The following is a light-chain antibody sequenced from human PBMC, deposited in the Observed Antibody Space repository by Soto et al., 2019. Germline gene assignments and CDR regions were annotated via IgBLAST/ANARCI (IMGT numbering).Light chain of an antibody. CDR3: QQRGDWPPIP. V-gene: IGKV3-11*01. CDR1: QSVSTF. Sequence: EIVLTQYPATLSLSPGERAILSCRASQSVSTFLAWFQQKPGQPPRLLIYNASNRTTGIPARFSGSGSGTDFTLTISSLEPEDFAVYYCQQRGDWPPIPFGQGTLLEIK. CDR2: NAS. J-gene: IGKJ5*01.